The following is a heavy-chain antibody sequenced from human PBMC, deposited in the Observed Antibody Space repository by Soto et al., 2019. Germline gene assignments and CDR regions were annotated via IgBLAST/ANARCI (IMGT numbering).Heavy chain of an antibody. CDR2: IYYSGST. D-gene: IGHD6-19*01. J-gene: IGHJ5*02. Sequence: SETLSLTCSVSGGSINSSSYFWGWVRQPPGKGLEWIGSIYYSGSTYYNPSLRSRVTISVDTSKNQFSLKLSSVTAADTAVLCCARHYSSGSRNWFDPWGGGTLVTVSS. CDR3: ARHYSSGSRNWFDP. V-gene: IGHV4-39*01. CDR1: GGSINSSSYF.